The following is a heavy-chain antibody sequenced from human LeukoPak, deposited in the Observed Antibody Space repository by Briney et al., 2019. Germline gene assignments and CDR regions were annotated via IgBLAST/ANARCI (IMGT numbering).Heavy chain of an antibody. CDR2: IRYDGSNK. CDR3: AKDFIVGATDAFDI. J-gene: IGHJ3*02. CDR1: GFTFSSYG. D-gene: IGHD1-26*01. V-gene: IGHV3-30*02. Sequence: GGSLRLSCAASGFTFSSYGMHWVRQAPGKGLEWVSFIRYDGSNKYYADSVKGRFTISRDNSKNTLYLQMNSLRAEDTAVYYCAKDFIVGATDAFDIWGQGTMVTVSS.